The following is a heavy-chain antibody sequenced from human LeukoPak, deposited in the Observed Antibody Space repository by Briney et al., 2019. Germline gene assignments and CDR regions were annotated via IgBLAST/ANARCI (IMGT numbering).Heavy chain of an antibody. V-gene: IGHV4-39*01. CDR1: GGSISXXXXX. D-gene: IGHD3-22*01. CDR2: IYYSGST. Sequence: SGGSISXXXXXXXXXXXPXXXXXXWIGSIYYSGSTYYNPSLKSRVTISVDTSKNQFSLKLSSVTAADTAVYYCARQRAVVVPFDYWGQGTLVTVSS. J-gene: IGHJ4*02. CDR3: ARQRAVVVPFDY.